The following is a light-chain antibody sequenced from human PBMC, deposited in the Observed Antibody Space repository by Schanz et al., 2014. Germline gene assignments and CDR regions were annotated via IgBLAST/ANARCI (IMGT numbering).Light chain of an antibody. V-gene: IGKV3-11*01. J-gene: IGKJ1*01. CDR3: QQRRNWWT. CDR2: DAS. Sequence: EIVLTQSPATLSLSPGERATLSCRASQSVYNYLAWYQQKPGQAPRLLIYDASNRATGIPARFSGGGSGTDFTLTISSLEPEDFAIYYCQQRRNWWTFGQGTKVEIK. CDR1: QSVYNY.